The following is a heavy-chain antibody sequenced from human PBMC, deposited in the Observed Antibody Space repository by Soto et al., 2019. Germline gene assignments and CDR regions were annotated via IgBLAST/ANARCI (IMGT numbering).Heavy chain of an antibody. CDR1: GFTFSSYA. D-gene: IGHD4-17*01. J-gene: IGHJ4*02. V-gene: IGHV3-30-3*01. CDR3: ARHTVSQEFDY. CDR2: ISYDGSNK. Sequence: QVQLVESGGGVVQPGRSLRLSCAASGFTFSSYAMHWVRQAPGKGLEWVAVISYDGSNKYYADSVKGRFTISRDNSKNTLNLQMNSMRVEDRAVYYCARHTVSQEFDYWGQGTLVTVSS.